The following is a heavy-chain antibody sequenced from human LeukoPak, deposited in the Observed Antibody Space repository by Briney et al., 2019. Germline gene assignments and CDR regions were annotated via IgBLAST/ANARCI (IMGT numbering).Heavy chain of an antibody. V-gene: IGHV5-51*01. Sequence: GESLKISCQASGSPFTNYWIGWVRQMPGKGLEWMGIIYPRDSDTTYSPSFQGQVTISADKSISTAYLQWSSLKASDTAMYYCARQFGTKRTLNYRGQGTLVTVSS. D-gene: IGHD1-7*01. J-gene: IGHJ4*02. CDR2: IYPRDSDT. CDR3: ARQFGTKRTLNY. CDR1: GSPFTNYW.